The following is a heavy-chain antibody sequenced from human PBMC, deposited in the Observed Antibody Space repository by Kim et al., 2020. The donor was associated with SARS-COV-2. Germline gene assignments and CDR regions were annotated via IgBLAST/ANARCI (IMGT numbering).Heavy chain of an antibody. CDR1: GFSFSTNW. J-gene: IGHJ4*02. V-gene: IGHV3-7*01. CDR2: IKEDGSEK. Sequence: GGSLRLSCVVSGFSFSTNWMSWVRQAPRKGLEWVAKIKEDGSEKYYVNSVEGRFTISRDNAKNSLYLQMNSLSAEDTAVYYCARDRKYSLDYWGQGTLVTVSS. D-gene: IGHD2-15*01. CDR3: ARDRKYSLDY.